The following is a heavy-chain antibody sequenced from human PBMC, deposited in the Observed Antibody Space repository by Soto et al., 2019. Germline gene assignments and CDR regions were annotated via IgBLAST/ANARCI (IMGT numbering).Heavy chain of an antibody. CDR1: GFTFSSYG. J-gene: IGHJ4*02. CDR3: AKDQGGYSYGLGYDY. V-gene: IGHV3-30*18. D-gene: IGHD5-18*01. Sequence: GGSLRLSCAASGFTFSSYGMHWVRQAPGKGLEWVAVISYDGSNKYYADSVKGRFTISRDNSKNTLYLQMNSLRAEDTAVYYCAKDQGGYSYGLGYDYWGQGTLVTVSS. CDR2: ISYDGSNK.